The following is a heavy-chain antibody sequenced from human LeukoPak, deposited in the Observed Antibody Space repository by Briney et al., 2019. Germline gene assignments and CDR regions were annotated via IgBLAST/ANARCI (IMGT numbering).Heavy chain of an antibody. J-gene: IGHJ6*02. Sequence: PGGSLRLSCAASGFTFSSSWMHWVRQAPGKGLVWVSRINHDGSTTNYVDSVKDRFTISRDNAKNTLYLQMNSLRAEDTAVFYCVRDRFYAMDVWGQGTTVTVSS. CDR1: GFTFSSSW. CDR3: VRDRFYAMDV. CDR2: INHDGSTT. V-gene: IGHV3-74*01.